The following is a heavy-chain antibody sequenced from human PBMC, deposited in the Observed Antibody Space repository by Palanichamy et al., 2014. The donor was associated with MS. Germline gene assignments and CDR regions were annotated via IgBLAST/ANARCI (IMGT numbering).Heavy chain of an antibody. Sequence: QVQLVQSGAEVKKPGASVKVSCKASGYTFTSYSMHWVRQAPGQRLEWMGWTNAANVDTKYSQKFQGRVSITRDISASTAYMELSSLRSEDTAVYYCARAYYYGSGTFYSNFDYWGQGTLVTVSS. CDR3: ARAYYYGSGTFYSNFDY. J-gene: IGHJ4*02. CDR2: TNAANVDT. V-gene: IGHV1-3*01. D-gene: IGHD3-10*01. CDR1: GYTFTSYS.